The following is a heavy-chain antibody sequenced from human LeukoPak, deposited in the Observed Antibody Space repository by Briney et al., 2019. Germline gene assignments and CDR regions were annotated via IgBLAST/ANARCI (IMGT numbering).Heavy chain of an antibody. J-gene: IGHJ4*02. Sequence: ASVKVSCKASGYTFTGYYMHWVRQAPGQGLEWMGWINPNSGGTNYAQKFQGRVTMTRDTSISTAYMELSRLRSDDTAVYYCARDLGFWSGYYSDYWGQGTLVTVSS. CDR2: INPNSGGT. V-gene: IGHV1-2*02. CDR1: GYTFTGYY. D-gene: IGHD3-3*01. CDR3: ARDLGFWSGYYSDY.